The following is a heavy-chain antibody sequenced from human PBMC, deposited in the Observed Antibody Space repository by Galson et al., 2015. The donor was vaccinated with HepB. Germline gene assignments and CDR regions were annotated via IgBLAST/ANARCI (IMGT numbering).Heavy chain of an antibody. V-gene: IGHV1-69*04. CDR3: ARGGSSGRTPFDY. CDR1: GGTFSSYA. CDR2: IIPILGIA. Sequence: SVKVSCKASGGTFSSYAISRVRQAPGQGLEWMGRIIPILGIANYAQKFQGRVTITADKSTSTAYMELSSLRSEDTAVYYCARGGSSGRTPFDYWGQGTLVTVSS. D-gene: IGHD6-19*01. J-gene: IGHJ4*02.